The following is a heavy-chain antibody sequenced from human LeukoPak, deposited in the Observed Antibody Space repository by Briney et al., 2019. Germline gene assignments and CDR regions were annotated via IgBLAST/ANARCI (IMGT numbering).Heavy chain of an antibody. V-gene: IGHV3-66*02. CDR1: GFTVSDNY. J-gene: IGHJ4*02. CDR2: IYSGGSS. D-gene: IGHD3-3*01. Sequence: GGSLRLSCAASGFTVSDNYMNWVRQAPGKGLQWVSVIYSGGSSYYADSVKGRFTISRDNSKNTLYLQMNSLRAEDTAVYYCTRDFSYWGQGTLLTVSS. CDR3: TRDFSY.